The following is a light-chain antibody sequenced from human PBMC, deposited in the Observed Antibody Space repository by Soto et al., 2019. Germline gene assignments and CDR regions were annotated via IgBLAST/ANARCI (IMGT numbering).Light chain of an antibody. Sequence: QSVLTQPHSASGTPGQRVTISCSGSSSNIGTSSVHWFQQLPGTAPKLLISTTNQRPSGVPERFSGSKSGTSASLAISGLKSEDEADYYCAAWDDSLNGNVFGTGTKLTVL. CDR3: AAWDDSLNGNV. J-gene: IGLJ1*01. CDR1: SSNIGTSS. V-gene: IGLV1-44*01. CDR2: TTN.